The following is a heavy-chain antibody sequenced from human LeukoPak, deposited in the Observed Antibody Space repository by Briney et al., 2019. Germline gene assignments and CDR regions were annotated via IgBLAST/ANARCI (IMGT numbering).Heavy chain of an antibody. D-gene: IGHD3/OR15-3a*01. CDR2: IYYSGNT. Sequence: SETLSLTCTVSGVSISSSNSYWGWIRQPPGKGLEWIGSIYYSGNTYYNVSLKSQVSISIDTSKNQFSLRLTSVTAADTAVYYCARQTGSGLFILPGGQGTLVTVSS. CDR1: GVSISSSNSY. V-gene: IGHV4-39*01. J-gene: IGHJ4*02. CDR3: ARQTGSGLFILP.